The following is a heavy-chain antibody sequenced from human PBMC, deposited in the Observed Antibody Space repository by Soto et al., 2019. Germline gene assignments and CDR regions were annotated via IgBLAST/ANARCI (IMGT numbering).Heavy chain of an antibody. CDR3: ARVVGCSSTSCSYYYYYMDV. CDR1: GFTFSSYW. D-gene: IGHD2-2*01. V-gene: IGHV3-7*01. CDR2: IKQDGSEK. Sequence: GGSLRLSCAASGFTFSSYWMSWVRQAPGKGLEWVANIKQDGSEKYYVDSVKGRFTISRDNAKNSLYLQMNSLRAEDTAVYYCARVVGCSSTSCSYYYYYMDVWGKGTTVTVSS. J-gene: IGHJ6*03.